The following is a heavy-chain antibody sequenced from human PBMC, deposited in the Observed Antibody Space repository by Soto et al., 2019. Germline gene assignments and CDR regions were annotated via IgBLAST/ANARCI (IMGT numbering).Heavy chain of an antibody. CDR3: FKARGRHYYGRDH. V-gene: IGHV3-23*01. J-gene: IGHJ4*02. D-gene: IGHD3-16*01. Sequence: EVQLLESGGGLVQPEGSLTLSCAASGFTFNDFGMSWVRQGPGKGLEWVSSISDTGGRTFYADSVKGRFAIRRDNSRNALSLQKARPRAEHPATICCFKARGRHYYGRDHWGQGALVTVSS. CDR1: GFTFNDFG. CDR2: ISDTGGRT.